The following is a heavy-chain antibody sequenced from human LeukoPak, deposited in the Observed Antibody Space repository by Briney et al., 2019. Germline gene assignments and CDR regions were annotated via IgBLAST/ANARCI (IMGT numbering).Heavy chain of an antibody. CDR1: GFTFSSYS. J-gene: IGHJ4*02. D-gene: IGHD6-19*01. Sequence: GGSLRLSCAASGFTFSSYSMNWVRQAPGKGLEWVSSISSSSSYIYYADSVKGRFTISRDNSKNTLYLQMNSLRAEDTAVYYYARDGLQYSSGLDYWGQGTLVTVSS. V-gene: IGHV3-21*01. CDR2: ISSSSSYI. CDR3: ARDGLQYSSGLDY.